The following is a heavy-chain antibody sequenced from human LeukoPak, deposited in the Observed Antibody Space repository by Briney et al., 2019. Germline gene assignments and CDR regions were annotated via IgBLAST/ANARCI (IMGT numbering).Heavy chain of an antibody. V-gene: IGHV3-23*01. CDR3: AKAQGGSVAGIAGGFDY. D-gene: IGHD6-19*01. Sequence: KPGGSLRLSCGASGFTFSSYAMSWVRQAPGKGLEWVSAISGSGGSTYYADSVKGRFTISRDNSKNTLYLQMNSLRAEDTAVYYCAKAQGGSVAGIAGGFDYWGQGTLVTVSS. J-gene: IGHJ4*02. CDR2: ISGSGGST. CDR1: GFTFSSYA.